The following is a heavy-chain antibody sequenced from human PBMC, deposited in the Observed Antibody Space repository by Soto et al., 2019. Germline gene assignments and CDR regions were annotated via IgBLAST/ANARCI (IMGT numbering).Heavy chain of an antibody. V-gene: IGHV3-30*18. J-gene: IGHJ5*02. Sequence: GGSLRLSCAASGFTFSSYGMHWVRQAPGKGLEWVAVISYDGSNKYYADSVKGRFTISRDNSKNTLYLQMNSLRAEDAAVYYCAKTYSSGWYGWFDPWGQGTLVTVSS. D-gene: IGHD6-19*01. CDR2: ISYDGSNK. CDR3: AKTYSSGWYGWFDP. CDR1: GFTFSSYG.